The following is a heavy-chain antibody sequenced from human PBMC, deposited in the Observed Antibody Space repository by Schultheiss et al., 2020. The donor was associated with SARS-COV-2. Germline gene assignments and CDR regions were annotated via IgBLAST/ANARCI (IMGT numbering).Heavy chain of an antibody. CDR3: ARDYTAARLGGGAFDI. J-gene: IGHJ3*02. V-gene: IGHV1-69*06. CDR2: IIPIFGTA. Sequence: SVKVSCKASGGTFSSYAISWVRQAPGQGLEWMGGIIPIFGTANYAQKFQGRVTITANKSTSTAYMELSSLRSEDTAVYYCARDYTAARLGGGAFDIWGQGTMVTVSS. D-gene: IGHD6-6*01. CDR1: GGTFSSYA.